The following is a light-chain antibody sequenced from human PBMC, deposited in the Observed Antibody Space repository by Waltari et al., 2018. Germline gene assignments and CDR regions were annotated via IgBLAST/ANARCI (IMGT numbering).Light chain of an antibody. CDR2: DVS. CDR3: NSYAGSSSWV. Sequence: QSALTQPASVSGSPGQSITISCTGTSSDVGFYNYVSWYQQPTGKVPKLMIYDVSERPAGVSNRFSGSKSGNTASLTISGLQDEDEADYYCNSYAGSSSWVFGGGTKLTVL. J-gene: IGLJ3*02. V-gene: IGLV2-14*01. CDR1: SSDVGFYNY.